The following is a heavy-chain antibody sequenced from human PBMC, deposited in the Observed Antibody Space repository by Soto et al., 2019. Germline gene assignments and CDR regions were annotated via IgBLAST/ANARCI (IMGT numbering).Heavy chain of an antibody. V-gene: IGHV4-30-4*01. CDR1: GGSISSGDYY. CDR2: IYYSGST. CDR3: ARYYYDSSGYPIYYYYGMDV. Sequence: SETLSLTCTVSGGSISSGDYYWSCIRQPPGKGLEWIGYIYYSGSTYYNPSLKSRVTISVDTSKNQFSLKLSSVTAADTAVYYCARYYYDSSGYPIYYYYGMDVWGQGTTVTVSS. J-gene: IGHJ6*02. D-gene: IGHD3-22*01.